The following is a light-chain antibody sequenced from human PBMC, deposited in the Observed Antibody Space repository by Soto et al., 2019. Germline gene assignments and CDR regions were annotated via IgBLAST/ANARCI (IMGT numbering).Light chain of an antibody. J-gene: IGKJ5*01. Sequence: ERVMTQSPATLSVSPGERATLSCRASQSVGSNLAWYQQKPGRAPRLLIYGASSRATGIPDRFSGSGSGTDFTLTISSLEPEDFAVYYCQQRSNWPTFGQGTRLEI. V-gene: IGKV3-11*01. CDR2: GAS. CDR3: QQRSNWPT. CDR1: QSVGSN.